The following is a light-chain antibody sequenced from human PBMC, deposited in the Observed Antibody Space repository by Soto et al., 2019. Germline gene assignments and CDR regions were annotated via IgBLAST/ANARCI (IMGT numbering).Light chain of an antibody. J-gene: IGLJ2*01. CDR1: SSDVGYYNY. CDR3: SSFTRSRTVL. CDR2: EVT. V-gene: IGLV2-14*01. Sequence: QSALTQPASVSGSPGQSITISCTGTSSDVGYYNYVSWYQHHPGKAPKVLIYEVTNRPSGVSNRFSGSKSGNTASLAISGLQAEDEGDYYCSSFTRSRTVLFGGGTKLTVL.